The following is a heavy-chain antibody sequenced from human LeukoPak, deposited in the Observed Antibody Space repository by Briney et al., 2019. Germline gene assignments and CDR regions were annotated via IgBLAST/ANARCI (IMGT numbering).Heavy chain of an antibody. CDR3: AKGSGSYYLLFDY. V-gene: IGHV3-23*01. D-gene: IGHD3-10*01. CDR1: GFTCSSYA. CDR2: ISGSGDST. J-gene: IGHJ4*02. Sequence: GGSLRLSCAASGFTCSSYAMSWVRQAPGKGLEWVSAISGSGDSTYYADSVKGRFTISRDNSKNTLYLQMDSLRAEDTAVYYCAKGSGSYYLLFDYWGQGTLVSVSS.